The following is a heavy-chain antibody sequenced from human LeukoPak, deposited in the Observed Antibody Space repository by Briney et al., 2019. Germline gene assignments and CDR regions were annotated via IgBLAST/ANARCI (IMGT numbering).Heavy chain of an antibody. V-gene: IGHV4-59*01. CDR3: ARVIAVAGRGDYFDY. CDR2: IYYSGST. D-gene: IGHD6-19*01. Sequence: SETLSLTCTVSGGSISSYYWSWIRQPPGKGLEWIGYIYYSGSTNYNPSLKSRVTISVDTSKNQFSLKLSSVTTADTAVYYCARVIAVAGRGDYFDYWGQGTLVTVSS. J-gene: IGHJ4*02. CDR1: GGSISSYY.